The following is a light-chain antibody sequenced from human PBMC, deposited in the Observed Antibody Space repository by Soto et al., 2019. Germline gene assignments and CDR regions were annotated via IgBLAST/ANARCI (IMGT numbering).Light chain of an antibody. V-gene: IGLV2-11*01. CDR1: SSDVGGYNY. CDR2: DVS. Sequence: QSALTQPLSVSGSPGQSVTISCTGTSSDVGGYNYVSWYQQHPGKAPKLMIYDVSKRPSGVPDRFSGSKSGDTASLTISGLQAEDEADYYCSSYADNYVAFGGGTKLTVL. J-gene: IGLJ3*02. CDR3: SSYADNYVA.